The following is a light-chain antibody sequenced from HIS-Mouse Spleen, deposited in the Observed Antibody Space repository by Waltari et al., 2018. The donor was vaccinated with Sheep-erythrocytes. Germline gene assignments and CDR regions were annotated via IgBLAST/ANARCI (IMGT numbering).Light chain of an antibody. J-gene: IGLJ1*01. Sequence: QSALTQPRSVSGSPGQSVTISCTGTSSDVGGYNYVSWYQQHPGKAPKLMIYDVSKRPAGVPDRVSGSKSGNTAALTSSGLQAEEEADYYCCSYAGSYNHVFATGTKVTVL. CDR1: SSDVGGYNY. CDR3: CSYAGSYNHV. CDR2: DVS. V-gene: IGLV2-11*01.